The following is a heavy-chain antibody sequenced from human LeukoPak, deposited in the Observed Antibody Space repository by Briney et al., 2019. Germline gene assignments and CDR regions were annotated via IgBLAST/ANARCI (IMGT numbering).Heavy chain of an antibody. CDR1: GGSFSGYY. CDR2: INHSGST. V-gene: IGHV4-34*01. D-gene: IGHD3-22*01. Sequence: SETLSFTCAVYGGSFSGYYWSWIRQPPGKGLEWIGVINHSGSTNYNPSLKSRVTISVDTSKNQFSLKLSSVTAADTAVYYCGRGGGYYYDSSGSRHFNYGGQGPL. CDR3: GRGGGYYYDSSGSRHFNY. J-gene: IGHJ4*02.